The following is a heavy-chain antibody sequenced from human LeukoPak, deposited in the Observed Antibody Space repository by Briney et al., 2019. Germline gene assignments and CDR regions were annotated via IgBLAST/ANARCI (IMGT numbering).Heavy chain of an antibody. CDR2: ISSSSSTM. CDR1: GFTFSSYS. Sequence: GGSLRLSCAASGFTFSSYSMNWVRQAPGKGLEWVSYISSSSSTMYYADSVKGRFTISRDNAKNSLYLQMNSLRAEDTAVYYCARDRGAASSDYWGQGSLVTVSS. J-gene: IGHJ4*02. CDR3: ARDRGAASSDY. V-gene: IGHV3-48*04. D-gene: IGHD3-10*01.